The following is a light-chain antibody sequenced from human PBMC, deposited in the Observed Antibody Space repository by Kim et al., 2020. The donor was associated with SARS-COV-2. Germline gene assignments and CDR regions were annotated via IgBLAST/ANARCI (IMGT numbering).Light chain of an antibody. Sequence: EIVMTQSPATLSVSPGERVTLSCRASQTVDRNLAWYQQKPGQAPRLLIYGASRRATGIPDRFSGSGSGTGFTLTINRLEPEDFAVYYCQQSGEGFGQGTKVDIK. CDR2: GAS. CDR1: QTVDRN. V-gene: IGKV3-20*01. J-gene: IGKJ1*01. CDR3: QQSGEG.